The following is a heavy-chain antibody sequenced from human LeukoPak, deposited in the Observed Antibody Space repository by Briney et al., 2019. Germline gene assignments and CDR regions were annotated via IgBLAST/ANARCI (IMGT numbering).Heavy chain of an antibody. Sequence: GGSLRLSCSASGFSFSTSAMHWVRQAPGKGLEYVSFITYNGGSTYNADSVKGRFTISRDNSRNTLYLQMSSLRAEDTAVYHCVKDGGMATIFDFWGQGTLVTVSS. V-gene: IGHV3-64D*09. CDR1: GFSFSTSA. CDR2: ITYNGGST. J-gene: IGHJ4*02. CDR3: VKDGGMATIFDF. D-gene: IGHD5-24*01.